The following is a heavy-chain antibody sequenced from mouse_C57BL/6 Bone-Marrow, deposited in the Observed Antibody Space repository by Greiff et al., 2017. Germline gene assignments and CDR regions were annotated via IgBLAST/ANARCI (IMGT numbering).Heavy chain of an antibody. J-gene: IGHJ3*01. Sequence: EVKLQESGGGLVKPGGSLKLSCAASGFTFSSYAMSWVRQTPEKRLEWVATISDGGSYTYYPDNVKGRFTISRDNAKNNLYLQMSHLKSEDTAMYYCARGSPAWFAYWGQGTLVTVSA. CDR2: ISDGGSYT. V-gene: IGHV5-4*03. CDR1: GFTFSSYA. CDR3: ARGSPAWFAY. D-gene: IGHD6-1*01.